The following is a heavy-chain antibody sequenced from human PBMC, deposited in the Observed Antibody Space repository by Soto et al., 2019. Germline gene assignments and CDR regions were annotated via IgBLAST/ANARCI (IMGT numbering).Heavy chain of an antibody. J-gene: IGHJ4*02. D-gene: IGHD3-16*01. CDR2: IKQDGSEK. V-gene: IGHV3-7*05. Sequence: GGSLRLSCAASGFTFSSYWMSWVRQAPGKGLEWVANIKQDGSEKYYVDSVKGRFTISRDNAKNSLYLQMNSLRAEDTAVYYCARLNRGGMKTVYYFDYWGQGTLVTVSS. CDR3: ARLNRGGMKTVYYFDY. CDR1: GFTFSSYW.